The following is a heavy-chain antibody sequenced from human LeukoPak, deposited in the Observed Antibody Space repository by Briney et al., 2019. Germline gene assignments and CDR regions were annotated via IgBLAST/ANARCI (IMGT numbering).Heavy chain of an antibody. D-gene: IGHD1-26*01. CDR1: GFTFRSYA. Sequence: GGSLRLSCAVSGFTFRSYAMHWVRQAPGKGLEWVAVISNDGSIKDYADSVKGRFTISRDNSKNTLYLQMNSLRAEDTAVYYCAKDQVVGATLDYWGQGTLVTVSS. CDR2: ISNDGSIK. V-gene: IGHV3-30*04. CDR3: AKDQVVGATLDY. J-gene: IGHJ4*02.